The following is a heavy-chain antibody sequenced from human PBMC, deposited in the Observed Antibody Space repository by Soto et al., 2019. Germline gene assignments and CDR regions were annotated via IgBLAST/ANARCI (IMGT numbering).Heavy chain of an antibody. CDR3: TRASRYCSSTSCGWFDP. CDR2: IRSKAYGGTT. D-gene: IGHD2-2*01. Sequence: GGSLRLSCTASGFTFGDYAMSWVRQAPGKWLEWVGFIRSKAYGGTTEYAASVKGRFTISRDDSKSIAYLQMNSLKTEDTAVYYCTRASRYCSSTSCGWFDPWGQGXLVTVYS. CDR1: GFTFGDYA. V-gene: IGHV3-49*04. J-gene: IGHJ5*02.